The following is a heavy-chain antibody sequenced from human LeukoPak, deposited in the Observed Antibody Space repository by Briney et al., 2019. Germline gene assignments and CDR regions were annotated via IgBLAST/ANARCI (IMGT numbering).Heavy chain of an antibody. J-gene: IGHJ5*02. D-gene: IGHD6-13*01. Sequence: SETLSLTCTVSGGSISSGDYSWSWIRRPPGKGLEWIGYIYYSGSTYYNPSLKSRVTISVDTSKNQFSLKLSSVTAADTAVYYCARDFPRLYSSSWYKATGWFDPWGQGTLVTVSS. CDR3: ARDFPRLYSSSWYKATGWFDP. CDR2: IYYSGST. CDR1: GGSISSGDYS. V-gene: IGHV4-30-4*01.